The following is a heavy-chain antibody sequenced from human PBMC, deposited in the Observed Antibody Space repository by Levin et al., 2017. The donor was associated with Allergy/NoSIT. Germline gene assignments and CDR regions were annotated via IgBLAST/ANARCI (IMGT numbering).Heavy chain of an antibody. CDR1: GFTLSTYA. D-gene: IGHD2-15*01. Sequence: GGSLRLSCAASGFTLSTYAMSWVRQAPGKGLEWVSAISGSGDNTYYAASVKGRFTISRDNPRNTLYLQMNSLRAEDTAVYYCAKDHRYCHGGNCYPSDYWGQGTLVTVSS. CDR2: ISGSGDNT. V-gene: IGHV3-23*01. CDR3: AKDHRYCHGGNCYPSDY. J-gene: IGHJ4*02.